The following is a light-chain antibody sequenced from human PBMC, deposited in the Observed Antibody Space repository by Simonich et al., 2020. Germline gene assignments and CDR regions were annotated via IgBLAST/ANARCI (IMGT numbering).Light chain of an antibody. V-gene: IGLV2-11*01. CDR3: CSYAGSWV. Sequence: QSALTQPRSVSGSPGQSVTISCTGTSSDVGGYNYVSWYQQHPDKAPKLMIYDVSKRPSGVPDLFAWSKSGNTASLTISGLQAEDEADYYCCSYAGSWVFGGGTKLTVL. CDR1: SSDVGGYNY. J-gene: IGLJ3*02. CDR2: DVS.